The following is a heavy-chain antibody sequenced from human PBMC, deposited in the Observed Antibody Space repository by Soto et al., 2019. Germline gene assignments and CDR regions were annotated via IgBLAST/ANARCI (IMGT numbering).Heavy chain of an antibody. D-gene: IGHD2-15*01. J-gene: IGHJ6*02. CDR1: GGTISRYS. V-gene: IGHV4-59*01. CDR3: ARGYGSYSGYYAYGRDV. Sequence: SETLCLTCTVSGGTISRYSWSCIRQPPGKGLEWIGYIYYSGITNYNPSLKSRVTISVDTSKNQFSLKLSSVTPADTAVYYCARGYGSYSGYYAYGRDVWGQGTTVTVSS. CDR2: IYYSGIT.